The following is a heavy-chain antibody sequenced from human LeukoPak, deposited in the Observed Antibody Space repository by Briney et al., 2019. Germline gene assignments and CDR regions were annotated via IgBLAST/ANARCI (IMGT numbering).Heavy chain of an antibody. CDR2: IRYDGSKK. Sequence: GGSLRLSCAASGFTFSSYGMHWVRQAPGKGLEWVAFIRYDGSKKYYADSVKGRFTISRDNSKNTLYLQMNSLRAEDTAVYYCAKMRCSSGYQYYYYYMDVWGKGTTVTISS. D-gene: IGHD3-22*01. J-gene: IGHJ6*03. CDR3: AKMRCSSGYQYYYYYMDV. V-gene: IGHV3-30*02. CDR1: GFTFSSYG.